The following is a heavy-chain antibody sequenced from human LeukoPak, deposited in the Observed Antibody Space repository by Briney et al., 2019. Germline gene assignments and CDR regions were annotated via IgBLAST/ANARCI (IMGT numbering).Heavy chain of an antibody. V-gene: IGHV3-23*01. CDR3: AKDPAWEDIVVVPDY. J-gene: IGHJ4*02. CDR2: ISGSGGST. D-gene: IGHD2-2*01. CDR1: GFTFSSYA. Sequence: GGSVRLSYAASGFTFSSYAMSWVRQAPGKGLEWVSAISGSGGSTYYADSVKGRFTISRDNSNNTLYLQMNSLRAEDTAVYYCAKDPAWEDIVVVPDYWGQGTLVTVSS.